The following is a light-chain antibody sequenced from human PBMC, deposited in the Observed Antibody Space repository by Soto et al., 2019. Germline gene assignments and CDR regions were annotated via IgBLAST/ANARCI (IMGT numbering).Light chain of an antibody. Sequence: EIVLTQSPGTLFLSPGERATLSCRASQSVRSSFLAWYQQKPGQTPRLLIYGASSRATGIPDRFSGSGSGTDFTLTISRLEPEDFAVYYCQQYGSSPRTFGQGTKVEIK. CDR2: GAS. CDR3: QQYGSSPRT. J-gene: IGKJ1*01. V-gene: IGKV3-20*01. CDR1: QSVRSSF.